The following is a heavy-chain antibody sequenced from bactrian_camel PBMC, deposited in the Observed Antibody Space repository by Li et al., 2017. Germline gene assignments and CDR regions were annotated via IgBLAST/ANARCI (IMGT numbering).Heavy chain of an antibody. CDR1: GDTWSIGR. CDR2: ISRLTGAT. V-gene: IGHV3S55*01. J-gene: IGHJ4*01. D-gene: IGHD6*01. Sequence: HVQLVESGGGTVQAGGDLRLSCSASGDTWSIGRMAWLRQVPGKEREGIAGISRLTGATYYRDTVKGRFTISQDYAKNTMYLQMNNLKTEDTAVYYCAPAGRSYVDIKCCARLGQGTQVTVS.